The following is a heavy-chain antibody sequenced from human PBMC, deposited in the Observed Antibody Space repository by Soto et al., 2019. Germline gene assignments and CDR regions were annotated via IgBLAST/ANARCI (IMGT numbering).Heavy chain of an antibody. CDR1: GFTFSSYG. D-gene: IGHD3-10*01. Sequence: GGSLRLSCAASGFTFSSYGMHWVRQAPGKGLEWVAVIWYDGSNKYYADSVKGRFTISRDNSKNTLYLQMNSLRAEDTAVYYCASTNNYYGSGSYYNVFDYWGQGTLVTVSS. CDR3: ASTNNYYGSGSYYNVFDY. V-gene: IGHV3-33*01. CDR2: IWYDGSNK. J-gene: IGHJ4*02.